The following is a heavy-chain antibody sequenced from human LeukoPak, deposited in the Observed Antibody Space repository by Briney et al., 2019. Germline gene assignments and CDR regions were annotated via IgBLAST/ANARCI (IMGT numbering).Heavy chain of an antibody. Sequence: PSETLSLTCTVSGVSISTYYWSWIRQPPGRGLEWIGYIFHTGDTNCNPSLKSRVTVSLDTSKSQVSLRLTSVTAADTAVYYCARRAGVTAIAAFDYWGQGTLVTVSS. V-gene: IGHV4-59*08. CDR2: IFHTGDT. CDR1: GVSISTYY. D-gene: IGHD2-21*02. J-gene: IGHJ4*02. CDR3: ARRAGVTAIAAFDY.